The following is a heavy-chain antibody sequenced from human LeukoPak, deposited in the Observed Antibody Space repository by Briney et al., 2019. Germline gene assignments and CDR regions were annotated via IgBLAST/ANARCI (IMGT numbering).Heavy chain of an antibody. Sequence: GGSQRLSCAASGFTFSDYYMSWIRQAPGKGLEWVSYISSSSSYTNYADSVKGRFTISRDNAKNSLYLQMNSLRAEDTAVYYCAREPLGEAGDYFDYWGQGTLVTVSS. CDR2: ISSSSSYT. CDR3: AREPLGEAGDYFDY. J-gene: IGHJ4*02. CDR1: GFTFSDYY. V-gene: IGHV3-11*06. D-gene: IGHD3-10*01.